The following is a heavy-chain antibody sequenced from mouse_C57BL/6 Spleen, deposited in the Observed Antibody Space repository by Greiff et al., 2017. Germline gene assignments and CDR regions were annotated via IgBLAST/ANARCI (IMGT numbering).Heavy chain of an antibody. D-gene: IGHD2-2*01. Sequence: QVQLQQSGAELVRPGASVTLSCKASGYTFTDYEMHWVKQTPVHGLEWIGAIDPETGGTAYNQKFKGKAILTADKSSSTAYMELRSLTSEDSAVYYCTRSVAGLDYYAMDYWGQGTSVTVSS. CDR3: TRSVAGLDYYAMDY. CDR1: GYTFTDYE. J-gene: IGHJ4*01. V-gene: IGHV1-15*01. CDR2: IDPETGGT.